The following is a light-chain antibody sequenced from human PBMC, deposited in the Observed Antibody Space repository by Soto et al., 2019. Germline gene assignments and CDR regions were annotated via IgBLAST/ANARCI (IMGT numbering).Light chain of an antibody. CDR1: QSVSSY. V-gene: IGKV3-11*01. CDR2: DAS. J-gene: IGKJ1*01. Sequence: VVTQAPFTLSRPAAHIVTFSCRASQSVSSYLAWYQHKPGQAPRLLIYDASNRATGIPARFSGSGSGTDFTLTISSLEPEDFAVYYCQQGSNWTQRFGQGTKVDIK. CDR3: QQGSNWTQR.